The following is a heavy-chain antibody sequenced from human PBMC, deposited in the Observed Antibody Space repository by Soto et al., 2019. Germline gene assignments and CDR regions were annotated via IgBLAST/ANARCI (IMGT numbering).Heavy chain of an antibody. CDR2: MNPNSGNT. V-gene: IGHV1-8*01. Sequence: GASVKVSCKASGYTFNSYDIYWVRQATGQGLEWMGWMNPNSGNTGYAQKFQGRVTMTRDTSISTAYVELSSLRSEDTAVYYCARGNSDYIDKYYGMDVWGQGTTVTVSS. CDR1: GYTFNSYD. D-gene: IGHD4-4*01. J-gene: IGHJ6*02. CDR3: ARGNSDYIDKYYGMDV.